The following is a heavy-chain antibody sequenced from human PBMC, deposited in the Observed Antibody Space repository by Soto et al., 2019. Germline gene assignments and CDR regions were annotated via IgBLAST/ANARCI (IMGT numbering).Heavy chain of an antibody. CDR2: IYSGGST. CDR3: ARGESYDN. V-gene: IGHV3-66*01. J-gene: IGHJ4*02. D-gene: IGHD1-26*01. Sequence: GGSLRLSCAASGFTFSNYAMSWVRQAPGKGLEWVSVIYSGGSTYYADSVKGRFTISRDNSKNTLYLQMNSLRAEDTAVYYCARGESYDNWGQGTLVTVSS. CDR1: GFTFSNYA.